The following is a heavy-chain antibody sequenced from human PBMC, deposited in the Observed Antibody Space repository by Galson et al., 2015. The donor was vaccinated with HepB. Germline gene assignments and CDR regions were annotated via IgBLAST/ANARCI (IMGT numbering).Heavy chain of an antibody. CDR1: GFTFSSYW. V-gene: IGHV3-7*01. J-gene: IGHJ6*02. CDR2: IKQDGSEK. D-gene: IGHD6-13*01. Sequence: SLRLSCAASGFTFSSYWMSWVRQAPGKGLEWVANIKQDGSEKYYVDSVKGRFTISRDNAKNSLYLQMNSLRAEDTAVYYCARVSYSSWSYHFYYGMDFWGQGTTVTVSS. CDR3: ARVSYSSWSYHFYYGMDF.